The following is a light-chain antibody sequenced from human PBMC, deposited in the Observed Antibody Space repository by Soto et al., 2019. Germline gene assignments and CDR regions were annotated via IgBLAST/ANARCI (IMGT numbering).Light chain of an antibody. CDR2: GVS. V-gene: IGLV2-14*03. CDR1: NSDVGAYKY. Sequence: QSVLTQPASVSGSPGQSVTISCTGTNSDVGAYKYVSWYQKHPGKAPKLMIYGVSNRPSGISNRFSGSKSGNTAFLTISGLQPEDEADYYCSSFTGPTTLDVFGTGTKLTVL. CDR3: SSFTGPTTLDV. J-gene: IGLJ1*01.